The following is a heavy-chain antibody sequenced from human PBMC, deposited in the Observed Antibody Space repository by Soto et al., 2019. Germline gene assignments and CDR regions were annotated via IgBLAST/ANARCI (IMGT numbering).Heavy chain of an antibody. D-gene: IGHD3-3*01. J-gene: IGHJ6*02. CDR1: GFTFSSYS. V-gene: IGHV3-21*01. CDR2: ISSSSSYI. Sequence: PGGSLRLSCAASGFTFSSYSMNWVRQAPGKGLEWVSSISSSSSYIYYADSVKGRFTISRDNAKNSLYLQMNSLRAEDTAVYYCARHPRYDFWSGHYRGLDVWGQGITVTVSS. CDR3: ARHPRYDFWSGHYRGLDV.